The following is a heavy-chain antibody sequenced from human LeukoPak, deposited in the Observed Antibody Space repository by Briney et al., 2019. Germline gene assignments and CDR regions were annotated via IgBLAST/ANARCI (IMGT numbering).Heavy chain of an antibody. Sequence: GESLKISCKGSGYSFTNYWIGWVRQMPGKGLEWMGIIYPGDSDTRYSPSFQGQVTILADKSISPAYLQWSSLKASDTAMYYCARQYYDSSGSRAFDIWGQGTMVTVS. CDR2: IYPGDSDT. CDR1: GYSFTNYW. D-gene: IGHD3-22*01. V-gene: IGHV5-51*01. CDR3: ARQYYDSSGSRAFDI. J-gene: IGHJ3*02.